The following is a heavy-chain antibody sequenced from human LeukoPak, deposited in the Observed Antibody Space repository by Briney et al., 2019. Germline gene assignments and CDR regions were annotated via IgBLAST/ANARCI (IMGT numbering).Heavy chain of an antibody. CDR2: IRNKADSYIT. CDR3: VRLWDRWFDS. Sequence: GGPLRLSCAASGFTFSDHFMDWVRQAPGKGLEWVGRIRNKADSYITEYAASVKGRFTISRDDSKNSLYLQMNSLKTEDTAVYYCVRLWDRWFDSWGQGTLVTVSS. CDR1: GFTFSDHF. J-gene: IGHJ5*01. V-gene: IGHV3-72*01. D-gene: IGHD1-14*01.